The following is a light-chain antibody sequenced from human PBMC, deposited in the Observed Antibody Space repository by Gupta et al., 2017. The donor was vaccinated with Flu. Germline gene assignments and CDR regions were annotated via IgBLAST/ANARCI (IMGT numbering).Light chain of an antibody. CDR1: NSNIGINY. J-gene: IGLJ2*01. Sequence: QSVLTQPPSTSGTPGQRVTFSCSGGNSNIGINYVYWYQQLPGAAPKLIIYKSNQRPSGVPDRFSGSKSGTSASLAISGLRSEDEAEYYCATWDDSLSDVVFGGGTKLTVL. CDR2: KSN. CDR3: ATWDDSLSDVV. V-gene: IGLV1-47*01.